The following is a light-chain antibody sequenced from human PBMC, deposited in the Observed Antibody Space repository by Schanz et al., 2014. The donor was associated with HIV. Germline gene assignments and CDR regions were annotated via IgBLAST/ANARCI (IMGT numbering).Light chain of an antibody. CDR2: AAS. CDR3: QHASI. CDR1: QGITNY. V-gene: IGKV1-27*01. J-gene: IGKJ3*01. Sequence: DILMTQSPSAMSASAGDRVTITCRASQGITNYLAWFQQKPGKVPKLLIYAASTLQSGVPSRFSGSGSGTDFTLTISSLQPEDVAVYYCQHASIFGPGTKLDIK.